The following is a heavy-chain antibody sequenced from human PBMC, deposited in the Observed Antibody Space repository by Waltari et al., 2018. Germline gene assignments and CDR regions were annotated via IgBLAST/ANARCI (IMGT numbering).Heavy chain of an antibody. CDR3: ATPFYNWDDPLHS. CDR2: ITVGDDT. V-gene: IGHV3-23*01. D-gene: IGHD1-20*01. CDR1: GITLPNYA. J-gene: IGHJ4*02. Sequence: EVQLLESGGDLVQPGGSLHPPCSASGITLPNYASNWVRLAPGTGLEWVSAITVGDDTYYTDSVKGRFTISRDTSKDTVHLQMNGLRADDTAVYYCATPFYNWDDPLHSWGQGTLVTVSS.